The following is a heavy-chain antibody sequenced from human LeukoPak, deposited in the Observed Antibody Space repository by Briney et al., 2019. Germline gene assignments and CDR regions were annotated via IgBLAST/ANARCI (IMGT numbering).Heavy chain of an antibody. J-gene: IGHJ5*02. CDR2: IYYSGGT. Sequence: PSETLSLTCIVSSGSISSSCYYWGWIRQPPGKGLEWIGSIYYSGGTYYNPSLKSRVTISLDTSKNQFSLKLSSVTAADTAVYYCARESNYHGSGTGWFDPWGQGTLVTVSS. V-gene: IGHV4-39*07. CDR3: ARESNYHGSGTGWFDP. CDR1: SGSISSSCYY. D-gene: IGHD3-10*01.